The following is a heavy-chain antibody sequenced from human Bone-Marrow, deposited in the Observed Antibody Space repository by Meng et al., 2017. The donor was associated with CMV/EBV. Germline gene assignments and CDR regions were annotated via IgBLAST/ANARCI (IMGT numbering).Heavy chain of an antibody. Sequence: GESLKISCAASGFTFSSYEMNWVRQAPGKGLEWVSYISSSGSTIYYADSVKGRFTISRDNAKNSLYLQMSSLRAEDTAVYYCARDGLGYSYRPPFDYWGQGTLVTVSS. CDR3: ARDGLGYSYRPPFDY. CDR1: GFTFSSYE. J-gene: IGHJ4*02. CDR2: ISSSGSTI. V-gene: IGHV3-48*03. D-gene: IGHD5-18*01.